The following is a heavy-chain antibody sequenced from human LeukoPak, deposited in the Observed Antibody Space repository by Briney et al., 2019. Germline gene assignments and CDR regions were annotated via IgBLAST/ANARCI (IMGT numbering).Heavy chain of an antibody. CDR3: AKGRSSSGYDYVDY. D-gene: IGHD3-22*01. CDR2: ISGSGGST. Sequence: QTGGSLRLSCAASGFTFSSYAMSWVRQAPGKGREWGSVISGSGGSTHYADSVKGRFTISRDNSKNTLYVQMSSLRAEDTAVYYCAKGRSSSGYDYVDYWGQGTLVTVSS. J-gene: IGHJ4*02. V-gene: IGHV3-23*01. CDR1: GFTFSSYA.